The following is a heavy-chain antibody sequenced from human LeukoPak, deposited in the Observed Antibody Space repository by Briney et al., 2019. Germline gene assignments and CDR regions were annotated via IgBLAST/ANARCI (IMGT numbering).Heavy chain of an antibody. D-gene: IGHD2-2*02. CDR3: ARDAHCSSTSCDKPLWYFDL. J-gene: IGHJ2*01. V-gene: IGHV3-7*01. Sequence: PGGSLRLSCAASGFPFNNYWMSWVRQAPGKGLEWVANIKQDGSETYYVDSVKGRFTISRDNAKNSLYLQMNSLRAEDTALYHRARDAHCSSTSCDKPLWYFDLWGRGTLVTVSS. CDR1: GFPFNNYW. CDR2: IKQDGSET.